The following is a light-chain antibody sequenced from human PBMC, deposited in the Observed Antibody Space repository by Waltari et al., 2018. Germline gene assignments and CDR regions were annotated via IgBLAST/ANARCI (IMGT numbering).Light chain of an antibody. CDR3: QQYNNWPPLT. CDR2: DAS. CDR1: QSVTTK. Sequence: DIVLTQSPATLSVSPGERATLSCRASQSVTTKLAWYQQKPGQAPRLLIYDASTRATGIPARFSGSGSGTEFTLTISSLQPEDFAVYYCQQYNNWPPLTFGGGTKVEIK. V-gene: IGKV3D-15*01. J-gene: IGKJ4*01.